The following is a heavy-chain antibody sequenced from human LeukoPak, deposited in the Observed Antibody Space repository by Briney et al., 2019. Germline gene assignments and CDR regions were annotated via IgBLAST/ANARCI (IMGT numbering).Heavy chain of an antibody. V-gene: IGHV1-69*05. Sequence: ASVKVSCKASGGTFSSYAISWVRQAPGQGLEWMGRIIPIFGTANYAQKFQGRVTITTDESTSTAYMELSSLRSEDTAVYYCARAAVLLGLQFDYWGQGTLVTVSS. CDR3: ARAAVLLGLQFDY. J-gene: IGHJ4*02. D-gene: IGHD2-15*01. CDR2: IIPIFGTA. CDR1: GGTFSSYA.